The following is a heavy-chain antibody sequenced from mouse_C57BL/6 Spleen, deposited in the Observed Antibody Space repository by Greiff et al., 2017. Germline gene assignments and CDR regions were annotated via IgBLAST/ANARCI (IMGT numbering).Heavy chain of an antibody. CDR2: INPYNGGT. Sequence: VQLQQSGPVLVKPGASVKMSCKASGYTFTDYYMNWVKQSHGKSLEWIGVINPYNGGTSYNQKFKGKATLTVDKSSSTAYMELNSLTSEDSAVYYCARWEGNYIDYWGQGTTLTVSS. V-gene: IGHV1-19*01. D-gene: IGHD2-14*01. CDR3: ARWEGNYIDY. J-gene: IGHJ2*01. CDR1: GYTFTDYY.